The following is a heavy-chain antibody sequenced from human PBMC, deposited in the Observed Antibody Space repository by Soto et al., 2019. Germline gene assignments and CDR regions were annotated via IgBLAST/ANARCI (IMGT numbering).Heavy chain of an antibody. V-gene: IGHV3-21*01. J-gene: IGHJ3*02. CDR3: ARGGPISQTMIVVVMRAFDI. Sequence: EVQLVESGGGLVKPGGSLRLSCAASGFTFSRYSMNWVRQAPGKGLEWVSSISSSSSYIYYADSVKGRFTISRDNAKNSLYLQMNSLRAEDTAVYYCARGGPISQTMIVVVMRAFDIWGQGTMVTVSS. CDR1: GFTFSRYS. CDR2: ISSSSSYI. D-gene: IGHD3-22*01.